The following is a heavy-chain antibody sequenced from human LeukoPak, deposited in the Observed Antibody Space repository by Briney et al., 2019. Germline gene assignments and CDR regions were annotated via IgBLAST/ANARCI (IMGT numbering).Heavy chain of an antibody. CDR1: GGSFSGYY. CDR2: INHSGST. V-gene: IGHV4-34*01. Sequence: SETLSLTCAVYGGSFSGYYWSWIRQPPGKGLEWIGEINHSGSTNYNPSLKSRVTISVDTSKNQFSLKLSSVTAADTAVYYCARDGRGGYNPFDYWGQGTLVTLSS. D-gene: IGHD5-24*01. J-gene: IGHJ4*02. CDR3: ARDGRGGYNPFDY.